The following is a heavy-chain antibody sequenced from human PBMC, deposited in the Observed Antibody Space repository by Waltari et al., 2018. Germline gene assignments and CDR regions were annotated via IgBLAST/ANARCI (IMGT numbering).Heavy chain of an antibody. CDR2: ISGSVGRT. J-gene: IGHJ4*02. V-gene: IGHV3-23*01. CDR3: AKGETTVNPFNY. D-gene: IGHD4-17*01. Sequence: EVQLLESGGGLVQPGGSLRLSCAAPGFTFSSYATRWVRQAPGKGLDWVSAISGSVGRTYYADSVKGRFTISRDNSKNTLYLQMNSLRAEDTAVYYCAKGETTVNPFNYWGQGTLVTVSS. CDR1: GFTFSSYA.